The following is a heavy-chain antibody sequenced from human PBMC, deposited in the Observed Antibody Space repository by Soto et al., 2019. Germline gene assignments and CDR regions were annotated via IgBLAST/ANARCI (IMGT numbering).Heavy chain of an antibody. CDR2: IYSSGST. Sequence: QVQLQESGPGLVKPSETLSLTCTVSGGSISSYFWSWIRQPPGKGLEWIGHIYSSGSTKYNPSLTSRVTTSVHTSKNHFSLQLSSVTAADTAVYYWARVVGATDIDYWGQGTLVTVSS. J-gene: IGHJ4*02. CDR3: ARVVGATDIDY. D-gene: IGHD1-26*01. CDR1: GGSISSYF. V-gene: IGHV4-59*01.